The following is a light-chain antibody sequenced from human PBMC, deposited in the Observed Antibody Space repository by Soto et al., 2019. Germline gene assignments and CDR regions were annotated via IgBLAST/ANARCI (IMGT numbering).Light chain of an antibody. CDR3: QQSYSAQCT. CDR1: QNVGSF. Sequence: DIQMTQSPSSLSAAVGDIVSLTCRPGQNVGSFVNWYQQKPGKAPRLLIYATSNLKSGLTSRIGGSGSGTEFTLTVSSLHPGDFATYFCQQSYSAQCTFGQGTK. J-gene: IGKJ2*02. CDR2: ATS. V-gene: IGKV1-39*01.